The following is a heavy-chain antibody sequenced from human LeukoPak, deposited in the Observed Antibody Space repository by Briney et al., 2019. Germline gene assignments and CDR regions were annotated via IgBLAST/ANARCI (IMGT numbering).Heavy chain of an antibody. V-gene: IGHV5-51*01. D-gene: IGHD2-2*01. CDR2: IYPGDSDT. CDR1: GYSFTSYW. CDR3: ARQHKTVSDWYCSSTSCHPVGFDP. Sequence: GESLKISCKGSGYSFTSYWIGWVRQMPGKGLEWMGIIYPGDSDTRYSPSFQGQVTISADKSISTAYLQWSSLKASDTAMYYCARQHKTVSDWYCSSTSCHPVGFDPWGQGTLVTVSS. J-gene: IGHJ5*02.